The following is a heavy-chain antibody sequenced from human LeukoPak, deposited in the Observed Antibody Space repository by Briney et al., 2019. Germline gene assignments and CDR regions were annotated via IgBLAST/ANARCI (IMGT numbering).Heavy chain of an antibody. V-gene: IGHV3-7*04. J-gene: IGHJ4*02. Sequence: GGSLRLSCAASGFTLSSYWMSWVRQAPGKGLEWVANIKQDGSERYYVDSVKGRFTISRDNAKNSLYLQLNSLRAVDTAVYYCARGPSGGNGFSYWGLGTLVTVSS. D-gene: IGHD2-15*01. CDR3: ARGPSGGNGFSY. CDR1: GFTLSSYW. CDR2: IKQDGSER.